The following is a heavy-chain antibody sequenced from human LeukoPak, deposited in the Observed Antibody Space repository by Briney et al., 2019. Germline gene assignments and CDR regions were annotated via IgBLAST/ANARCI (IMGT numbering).Heavy chain of an antibody. D-gene: IGHD2-21*01. V-gene: IGHV1-69-2*01. CDR2: VDPEDGET. Sequence: ASVKVSCKASGYTFTDYYMHWVQRAPGKGREWMGLVDPEDGETIYAEKFQGRVTITADTSTDTAYMELSSLRSEDTAVYYCATLNGYCGGDCYSDAFDIWGQGTMVTVSS. CDR3: ATLNGYCGGDCYSDAFDI. CDR1: GYTFTDYY. J-gene: IGHJ3*02.